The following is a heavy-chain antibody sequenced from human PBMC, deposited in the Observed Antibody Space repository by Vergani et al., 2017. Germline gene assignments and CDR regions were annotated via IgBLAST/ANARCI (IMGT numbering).Heavy chain of an antibody. CDR1: GFTFSSYA. D-gene: IGHD2-15*01. V-gene: IGHV3-23*01. CDR3: AKPTAGCSGGSCPSDY. CDR2: ISGSGGST. Sequence: EVQLLESGGGLVQPGGSLRLSCAASGFTFSSYAMSWVRQAPGKGLEWVSAISGSGGSTYYADSVKGRFTFSRDNSKNTLYLQMNSLRAEDTAVYYCAKPTAGCSGGSCPSDYWGQGTLVTVSS. J-gene: IGHJ4*02.